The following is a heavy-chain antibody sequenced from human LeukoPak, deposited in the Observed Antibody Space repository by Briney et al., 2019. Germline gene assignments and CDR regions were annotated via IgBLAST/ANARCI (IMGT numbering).Heavy chain of an antibody. V-gene: IGHV3-30-3*01. J-gene: IGHJ6*02. CDR1: GFTFSSYA. CDR2: ISYDGSNK. D-gene: IGHD6-25*01. Sequence: PGRSLRLSCAASGFTFSSYAMHWVRQAPGKGLEWVAVISYDGSNKYYADSVKGRFTISRDNSKNTLYLQMNSLRAEDTAVYYCAKDRHYSSGYRYYYYGMDVWGQGTTVTVSS. CDR3: AKDRHYSSGYRYYYYGMDV.